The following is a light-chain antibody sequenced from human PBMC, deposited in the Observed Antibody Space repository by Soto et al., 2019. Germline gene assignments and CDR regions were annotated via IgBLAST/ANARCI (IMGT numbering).Light chain of an antibody. CDR2: DVS. CDR1: SSDVGGYNY. Sequence: QSALTQPASVSGSPGQSITISCTGTSSDVGGYNYVSWYQQHPGKAPKLMIYDVSNRPSGVSNRFSGSKSGNTASLTISGLQAEDEADYYSSSYTSSSTLEAVFGTGTKLTVL. J-gene: IGLJ1*01. CDR3: SSYTSSSTLEAV. V-gene: IGLV2-14*01.